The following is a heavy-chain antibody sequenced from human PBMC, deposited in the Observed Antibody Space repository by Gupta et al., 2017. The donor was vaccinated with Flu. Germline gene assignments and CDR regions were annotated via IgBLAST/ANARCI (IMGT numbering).Heavy chain of an antibody. CDR1: GFSLSTRGVG. CDR3: AHRTPYCTNGVCYRALQTKFIPNWFDP. CDR2: IYWNDDK. D-gene: IGHD2-8*01. Sequence: QITLKESGPTLVKPTQTLTLTCTFSGFSLSTRGVGVRWIRQPPGKALEWLAFIYWNDDKRYSPSLKSRLTITKDTSKNQVVLTMTNMDPVDTATYYCAHRTPYCTNGVCYRALQTKFIPNWFDPWGQGTLVTVSS. V-gene: IGHV2-5*01. J-gene: IGHJ5*02.